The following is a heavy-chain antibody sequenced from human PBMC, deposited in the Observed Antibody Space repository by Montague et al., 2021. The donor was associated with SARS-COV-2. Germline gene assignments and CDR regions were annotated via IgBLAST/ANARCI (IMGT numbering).Heavy chain of an antibody. CDR1: GDSINNNDRY. D-gene: IGHD4-17*01. CDR3: ARRRLREDYFDF. J-gene: IGHJ4*02. Sequence: SETLSLTCTVSGDSINNNDRYWSCNRQAPGKELEWHVNVNYSGYTYYTPSVKVRVTISIDAYQNQFSLKLNSLTATDTAIYHCARRRLREDYFDFWGQGTLLTVSS. CDR2: VNYSGYT. V-gene: IGHV4-39*01.